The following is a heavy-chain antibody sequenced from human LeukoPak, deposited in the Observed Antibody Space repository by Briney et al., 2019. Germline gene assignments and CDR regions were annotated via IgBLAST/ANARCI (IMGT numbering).Heavy chain of an antibody. D-gene: IGHD3-3*01. CDR2: IYHSGST. V-gene: IGHV4-38-2*02. CDR1: GYSISSGYY. CDR3: ARSVTIFGVVTDAFDI. Sequence: SETLSLTCTVSGYSISSGYYWGWIRQPPGKGLEWIGSIYHSGSTYYNPSLKSRVTISVDTSKNQFSPKLSSVTAADTAVYYCARSVTIFGVVTDAFDIWGQGTMVTVSS. J-gene: IGHJ3*02.